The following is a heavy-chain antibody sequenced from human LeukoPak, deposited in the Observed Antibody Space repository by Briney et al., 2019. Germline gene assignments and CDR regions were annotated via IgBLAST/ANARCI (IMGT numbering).Heavy chain of an antibody. J-gene: IGHJ4*02. D-gene: IGHD3-10*01. CDR1: GFTVSNSY. CDR3: VRDFSGAVWFGEP. Sequence: GGSLRLSCAASGFTVSNSYVSWVRQAPGKGLEWVSGIYSGITTYYRDSVKGRFTISRDNSKNTVYLQMNSLRAEDTAVYYCVRDFSGAVWFGEPRGQGTLVTVSS. V-gene: IGHV3-53*01. CDR2: IYSGITT.